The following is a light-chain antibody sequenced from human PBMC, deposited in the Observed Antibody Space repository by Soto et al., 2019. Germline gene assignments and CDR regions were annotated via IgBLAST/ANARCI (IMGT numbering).Light chain of an antibody. Sequence: QSVLTQPPSASGTPGQRVTICCSGSSSNIGINTVNWYHQLPGTAPKLLIYSNNQRPSGVPDRFSGSKSGTSASLAISGLQSEDEADYYCAAWDDSLNGVVFGGGTKLTVL. CDR3: AAWDDSLNGVV. CDR1: SSNIGINT. CDR2: SNN. J-gene: IGLJ2*01. V-gene: IGLV1-44*01.